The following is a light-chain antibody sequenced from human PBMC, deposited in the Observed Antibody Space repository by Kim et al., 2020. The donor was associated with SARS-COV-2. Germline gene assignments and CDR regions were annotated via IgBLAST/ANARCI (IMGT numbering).Light chain of an antibody. Sequence: VGDRVSITCRASQEINNWLAWYQQRPGKAPRLLMYAATSLQSGVPSRFSGSASGTNFTLTITSLQPEDFATYYCQQANSFPRTFGQGTKVDIK. CDR1: QEINNW. CDR3: QQANSFPRT. V-gene: IGKV1-12*01. CDR2: AAT. J-gene: IGKJ1*01.